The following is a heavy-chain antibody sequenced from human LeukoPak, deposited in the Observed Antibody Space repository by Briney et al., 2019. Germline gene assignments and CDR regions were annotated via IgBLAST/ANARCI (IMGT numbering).Heavy chain of an antibody. J-gene: IGHJ4*02. D-gene: IGHD3-3*01. CDR3: AREDFWSGGNY. Sequence: GGSLRLSCAASGFTFSNYWMSWVRQAPGKGLEWVANIKKDGSEIYYVDSVKGRFTISRDNAKNSLYLQMNSLGAEDTALYYCAREDFWSGGNYWGQGTLVTVSS. CDR2: IKKDGSEI. V-gene: IGHV3-7*01. CDR1: GFTFSNYW.